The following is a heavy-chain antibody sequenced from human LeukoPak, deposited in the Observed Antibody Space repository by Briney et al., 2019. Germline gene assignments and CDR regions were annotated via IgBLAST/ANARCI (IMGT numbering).Heavy chain of an antibody. Sequence: PSETLSLTCTVSGGSVSSGRYYRSWIRQPPGKGLEWIGYIYYSGSTSYNPSYSSGSTNYNPSLKSRVTISIDTSKNQFSLRLNSATAADTAVYYCARASGVSSYLLPIWGQGTLVTVSS. J-gene: IGHJ4*02. CDR3: ARASGVSSYLLPI. V-gene: IGHV4-61*01. CDR2: IYYSGSTSYNPSYSSGST. CDR1: GGSVSSGRYY. D-gene: IGHD2-8*01.